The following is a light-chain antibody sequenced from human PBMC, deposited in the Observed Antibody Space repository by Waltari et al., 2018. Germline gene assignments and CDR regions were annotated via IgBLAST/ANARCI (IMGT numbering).Light chain of an antibody. CDR1: RSNIGAGHD. CDR2: GNN. Sequence: SVLTQPPSMSGAPGQRVTISCTGSRSNIGAGHDVPWYQVFPGTAPKLLIYGNNNRPSGVPDRFSGSKSDTSASLAIGGLQAEDEADYYCQSFDIRLSGGVVFGGGTKVTVL. V-gene: IGLV1-40*01. J-gene: IGLJ3*02. CDR3: QSFDIRLSGGVV.